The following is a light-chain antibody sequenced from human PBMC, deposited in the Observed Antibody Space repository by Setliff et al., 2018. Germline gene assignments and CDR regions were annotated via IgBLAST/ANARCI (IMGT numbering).Light chain of an antibody. CDR2: EVS. J-gene: IGLJ2*01. V-gene: IGLV2-8*01. CDR3: SSFAGLNNWEV. Sequence: QSALTQPPSASGSLGQSVTISCTGTSSDIGRYNYVSWYQQHPGKAHKLMIYEVSERPSGVPDRFSGSKSGNTASLTVSGLQAEDEADYYCSSFAGLNNWEVYGGGTQLTVL. CDR1: SSDIGRYNY.